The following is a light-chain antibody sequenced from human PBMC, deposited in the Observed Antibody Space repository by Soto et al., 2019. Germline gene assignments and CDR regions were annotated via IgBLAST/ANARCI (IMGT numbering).Light chain of an antibody. CDR1: QSVSSD. CDR2: GAS. V-gene: IGKV3-15*01. Sequence: ETVMTQSPATLSVSPGERATLSCRASQSVSSDLAWYQQTPGQAPRLLIYGASTRATGIPARLSGSGSGTEFTLTISSLQSEDFAVYYCQQYNDWPRTFGQGTKVEIK. CDR3: QQYNDWPRT. J-gene: IGKJ1*01.